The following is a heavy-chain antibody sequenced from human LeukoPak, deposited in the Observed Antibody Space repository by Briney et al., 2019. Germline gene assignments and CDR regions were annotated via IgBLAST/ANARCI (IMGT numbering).Heavy chain of an antibody. CDR1: GFTFSNHW. CDR2: LNSDGTAT. Sequence: AGSLRLSCTASGFTFSNHWMHWVRQVPGKGLVWVSHLNSDGTATYYADSVKGRVTISRDNAKNTVYLQMSGLRAEDTAVYYCARDYGGNRRGYDIWGQGTMVTVSA. V-gene: IGHV3-74*01. D-gene: IGHD4-23*01. J-gene: IGHJ3*02. CDR3: ARDYGGNRRGYDI.